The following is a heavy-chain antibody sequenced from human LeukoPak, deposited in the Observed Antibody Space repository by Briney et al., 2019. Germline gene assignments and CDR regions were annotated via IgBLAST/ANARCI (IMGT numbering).Heavy chain of an antibody. CDR3: ARGGIYCSGGSCYSEPLPLDY. Sequence: ASVKVSCKASGYTFTSYGISWVRQAPGQGLEWMGWISAYNGNTNYARKLQGRVTMTTDTSTSTAYMELRSLRSDDTAVYYCARGGIYCSGGSCYSEPLPLDYWGQGTLVTVSS. V-gene: IGHV1-18*04. CDR2: ISAYNGNT. CDR1: GYTFTSYG. J-gene: IGHJ4*02. D-gene: IGHD2-15*01.